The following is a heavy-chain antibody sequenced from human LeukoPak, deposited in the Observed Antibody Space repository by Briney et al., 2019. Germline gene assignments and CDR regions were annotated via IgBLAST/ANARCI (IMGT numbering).Heavy chain of an antibody. J-gene: IGHJ4*02. CDR3: ARGPDCGGDCFPSTYYFDY. D-gene: IGHD2-21*02. Sequence: PGGSLRLSCEASRFTFSSHEMNWVRQPPGKGLEWISYISSSGSTIYYTDSVRGRFTVSRDNTKNSLYLQMNSLRAEDAAVYYCARGPDCGGDCFPSTYYFDYWGQGTQVTVSS. CDR1: RFTFSSHE. CDR2: ISSSGSTI. V-gene: IGHV3-48*03.